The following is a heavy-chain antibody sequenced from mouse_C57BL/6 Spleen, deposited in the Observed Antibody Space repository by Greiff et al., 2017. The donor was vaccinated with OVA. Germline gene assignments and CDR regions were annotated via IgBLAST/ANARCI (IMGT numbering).Heavy chain of an antibody. J-gene: IGHJ4*01. CDR3: ARRYGSSLYYAMDY. V-gene: IGHV5-17*01. CDR2: ISSGSSTI. D-gene: IGHD1-1*01. Sequence: EVMLVESGGGLVKPGGSLKLSCAASGFTFSDYGMHWVRQAPEKGLEWVAYISSGSSTIYYADTVKGRFTISRDNAKNTLFLQMTSLRSEDTAMYYCARRYGSSLYYAMDYWGQGTSVTVSS. CDR1: GFTFSDYG.